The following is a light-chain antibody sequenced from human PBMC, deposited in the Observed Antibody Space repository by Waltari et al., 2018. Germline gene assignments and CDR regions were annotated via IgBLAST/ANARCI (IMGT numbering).Light chain of an antibody. CDR3: QQYDNLPTWT. J-gene: IGKJ1*01. CDR1: QDISNY. CDR2: DAS. V-gene: IGKV1-33*01. Sequence: DIQMTQSPYSLSASVGDRVTITCQASQDISNYLNWYQQKPGKAPKLLIYDASNLETGVPSRFSGIGSGTDFTFTISSLQPEDISTYYCQQYDNLPTWTFGQWTKVEIK.